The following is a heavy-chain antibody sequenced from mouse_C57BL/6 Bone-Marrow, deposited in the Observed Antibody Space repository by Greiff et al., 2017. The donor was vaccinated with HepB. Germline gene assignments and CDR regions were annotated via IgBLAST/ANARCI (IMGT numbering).Heavy chain of an antibody. CDR3: ARGGYGSSFFAY. Sequence: EVKLMESGGGLVQPGGSLSLSCAASGFTFTDYYMSWVRQPPGKALEWLGFIRNKANGYTTEYSASVKGRFTISRDNSQSILYLQMNALRAEDSATYYCARGGYGSSFFAYWGQGTLVTVSA. J-gene: IGHJ3*01. CDR1: GFTFTDYY. V-gene: IGHV7-3*01. CDR2: IRNKANGYTT. D-gene: IGHD1-1*01.